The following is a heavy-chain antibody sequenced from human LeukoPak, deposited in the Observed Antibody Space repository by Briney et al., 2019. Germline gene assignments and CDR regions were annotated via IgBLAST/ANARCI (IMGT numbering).Heavy chain of an antibody. Sequence: ASVKVSCKASGYTFTGYYMHWVRQAPGQGLEWMGWINPNSGNTGYAQKFQGRVTITRNTSISTAYMELSSLRSEDTAVYYCARGQEGDNYVFSNWFDPWGQGTLVTVSS. J-gene: IGHJ5*02. CDR2: INPNSGNT. D-gene: IGHD4-11*01. CDR1: GYTFTGYY. V-gene: IGHV1-8*03. CDR3: ARGQEGDNYVFSNWFDP.